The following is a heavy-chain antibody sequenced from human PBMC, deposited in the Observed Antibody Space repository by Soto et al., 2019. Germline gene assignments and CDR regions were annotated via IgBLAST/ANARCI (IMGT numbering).Heavy chain of an antibody. D-gene: IGHD6-13*01. Sequence: QVQLVQSGAEVKKPGSSVKVSCKASGGTFSSYAISWVRQAPGQGLEWMGGIIPIFGTADYAQKFQGRVTITADESTSTAYMELSSLRSEDTAVYYCAREVAAAGDNYYYFDYWGQGTLVTVSS. V-gene: IGHV1-69*01. CDR3: AREVAAAGDNYYYFDY. CDR2: IIPIFGTA. J-gene: IGHJ4*02. CDR1: GGTFSSYA.